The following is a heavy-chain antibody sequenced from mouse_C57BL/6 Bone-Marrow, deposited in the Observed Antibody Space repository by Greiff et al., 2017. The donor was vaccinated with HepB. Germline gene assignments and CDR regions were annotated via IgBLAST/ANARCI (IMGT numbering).Heavy chain of an antibody. CDR2: IDPSDSYT. D-gene: IGHD1-1*01. J-gene: IGHJ1*03. CDR1: GYTFTSYW. V-gene: IGHV1-69*01. Sequence: QVQLQQSGAELVMPGASVKLSCKASGYTFTSYWMHWVKQRPGQGLEWIGEIDPSDSYTNYNQKFKGKSTLTVDKSSSTAYMQLSSLTSEDSAVYYCARSGTTVVDPWYFDVWGTGTTVTVSS. CDR3: ARSGTTVVDPWYFDV.